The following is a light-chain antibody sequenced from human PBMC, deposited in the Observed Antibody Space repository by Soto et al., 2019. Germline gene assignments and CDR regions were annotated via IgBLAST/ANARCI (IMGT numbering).Light chain of an antibody. J-gene: IGLJ2*01. CDR2: DRS. CDR1: TGAVTSGHY. V-gene: IGLV7-46*01. Sequence: QAVVTQESSLTVSPGGTVTLTCGSTTGAVTSGHYRYWFQQKPGQAPRSLIYDRSNKHSCTPARFSGYLLGGKAALALPGVQPEDEAAYSCLLVYSGHLVFGGGTKLTVL. CDR3: LLVYSGHLV.